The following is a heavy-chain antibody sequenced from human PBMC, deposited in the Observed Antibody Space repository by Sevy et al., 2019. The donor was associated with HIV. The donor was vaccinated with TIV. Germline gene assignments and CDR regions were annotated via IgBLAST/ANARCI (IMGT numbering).Heavy chain of an antibody. Sequence: SETLSLTCAVSGGSFSGFSWNWIRQPPGKGLEWIGEVNHYSPSLKSRATISLDTSKNQFSLKLPSVTAADTAVYFCARGVEGVVPSPIIGLGPWAKYWSFDLWGRGTLVTVSS. CDR2: VNH. J-gene: IGHJ2*01. D-gene: IGHD2-2*02. V-gene: IGHV4-34*01. CDR1: GGSFSGFS. CDR3: ARGVEGVVPSPIIGLGPWAKYWSFDL.